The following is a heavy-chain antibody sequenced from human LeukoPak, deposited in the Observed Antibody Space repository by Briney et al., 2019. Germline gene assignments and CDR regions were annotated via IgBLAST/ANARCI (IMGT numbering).Heavy chain of an antibody. Sequence: SGGSLRLSCAASGFTFSSYSMNWVRQAPGKGLEWVSSISSSSSYIYYADSVKGRFTISRDNAKNSLYLQMNSLRAEDTAVYYCARKRGGHSSSWNFDYWGQGTLVTVSS. CDR1: GFTFSSYS. D-gene: IGHD6-13*01. CDR3: ARKRGGHSSSWNFDY. J-gene: IGHJ4*02. V-gene: IGHV3-21*01. CDR2: ISSSSSYI.